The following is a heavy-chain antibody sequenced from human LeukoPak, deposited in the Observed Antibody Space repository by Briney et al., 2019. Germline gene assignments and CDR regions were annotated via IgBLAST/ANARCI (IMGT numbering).Heavy chain of an antibody. CDR2: ISAHNGDT. J-gene: IGHJ4*02. V-gene: IGHV1-18*01. CDR1: GYTFSNYG. CDR3: ARPYDSDGNDLGY. D-gene: IGHD3-22*01. Sequence: GASVKVSCKASGYTFSNYGISWVRQAPGQGLEWMGWISAHNGDTHHAQKFQDRVTMTTDTSTSTACMELRSLRSDDTAVYYCARPYDSDGNDLGYWGQGTLVTVSS.